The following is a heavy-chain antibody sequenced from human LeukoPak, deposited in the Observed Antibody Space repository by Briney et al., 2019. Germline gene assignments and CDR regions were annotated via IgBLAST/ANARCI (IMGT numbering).Heavy chain of an antibody. J-gene: IGHJ4*02. CDR3: AKNPYEYYFDY. Sequence: ASVKVSCKASGYTFTGYYMHWVRQAPGQGLEWMGWINPNSGDTNYVQKFQGRVTMTRDTSIRTAYMELSGLRSDGTAVYYCAKNPYEYYFDYWGQGTLVTVSS. CDR2: INPNSGDT. V-gene: IGHV1-2*02. D-gene: IGHD5-12*01. CDR1: GYTFTGYY.